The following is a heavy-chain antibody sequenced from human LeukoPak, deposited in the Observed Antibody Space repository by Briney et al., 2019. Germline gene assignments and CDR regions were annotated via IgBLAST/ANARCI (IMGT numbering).Heavy chain of an antibody. J-gene: IGHJ4*02. V-gene: IGHV1-69*05. Sequence: SVKVSCKASGGTFSSYAISWVRQAPGQGLEWMGRIIPIFGTASYAQKFQGRVTITTDESTSTAYMELSSLRSEDTAVYYCASRYGSGSYREGIDYWGQGTLVTVSS. CDR3: ASRYGSGSYREGIDY. D-gene: IGHD3-10*01. CDR2: IIPIFGTA. CDR1: GGTFSSYA.